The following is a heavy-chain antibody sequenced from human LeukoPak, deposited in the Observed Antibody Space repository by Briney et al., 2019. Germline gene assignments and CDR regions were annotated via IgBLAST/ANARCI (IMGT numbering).Heavy chain of an antibody. CDR2: IYTSGST. V-gene: IGHV4-4*07. CDR3: ARDRSGYDWAAFDI. CDR1: GGSISSYY. J-gene: IGHJ3*02. D-gene: IGHD5-12*01. Sequence: SETLSLTCTVSGGSISSYYWSWIRQPAGKGLEWIGRIYTSGSTNYNPSLKSRVTMSVDTSKNQFSLKLSSVTAADTAVYYCARDRSGYDWAAFDIWGPGTMVTVSS.